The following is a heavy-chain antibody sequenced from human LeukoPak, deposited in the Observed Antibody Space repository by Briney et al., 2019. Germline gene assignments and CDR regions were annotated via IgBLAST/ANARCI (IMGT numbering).Heavy chain of an antibody. CDR2: ISGSGGST. J-gene: IGHJ4*02. D-gene: IGHD6-6*01. Sequence: QPGGSLRLSCEASRFTFSIYAMSWVRQAPGKGLEWVSAISGSGGSTYYADSVKGRFTISRDNSKNTLYLQMNSLRAEDTAVYYCAKPKTRGSSSSPLVYWGQGTLVTVSS. CDR1: RFTFSIYA. CDR3: AKPKTRGSSSSPLVY. V-gene: IGHV3-23*01.